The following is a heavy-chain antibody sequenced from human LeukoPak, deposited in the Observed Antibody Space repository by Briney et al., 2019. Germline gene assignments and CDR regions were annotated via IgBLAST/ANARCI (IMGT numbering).Heavy chain of an antibody. D-gene: IGHD3-10*01. J-gene: IGHJ4*02. CDR1: GGTFSSYA. V-gene: IGHV1-69*13. CDR3: ARGRGITMVRGQWVQFDY. Sequence: SVKVSCKASGGTFSSYAISWVRQAPGQGLEWMGGIIPIFGTANYAQKFQGRVTITADESTSTACMELSSLRSEDTAVYYCARGRGITMVRGQWVQFDYWGQGTLVTVSS. CDR2: IIPIFGTA.